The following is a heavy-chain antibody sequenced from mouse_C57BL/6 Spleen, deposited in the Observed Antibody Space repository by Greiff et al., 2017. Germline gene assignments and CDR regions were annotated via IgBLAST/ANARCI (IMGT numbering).Heavy chain of an antibody. V-gene: IGHV1-39*01. CDR2: INPNYGTT. J-gene: IGHJ2*01. D-gene: IGHD2-4*01. CDR3: ARGDDYDLDCFDY. Sequence: VQLQQSGPELVQPGASVRISCTASGYSFTASNMNWVKQSHGKSLGWIGVINPNYGTTSYNQPFLGKATLTVDQSSSTAYMQINSLTSEDAAVYYGARGDDYDLDCFDYWGQGTTLTVSS. CDR1: GYSFTASN.